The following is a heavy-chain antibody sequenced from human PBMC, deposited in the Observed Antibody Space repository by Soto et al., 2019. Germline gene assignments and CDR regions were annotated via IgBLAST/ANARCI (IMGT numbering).Heavy chain of an antibody. Sequence: QVQVVESGGGVVQPGRSLRLSCAASGFTFSNFGMHWVRQAPGKGLEWVAAISSDGSDKYYLDSVKGGFIISRDNSKNTLFLQMNSLRVEDTAVYYCVRGSDVARQELDYWGQGTLVTVSS. CDR2: ISSDGSDK. CDR1: GFTFSNFG. V-gene: IGHV3-30*03. CDR3: VRGSDVARQELDY. D-gene: IGHD2-15*01. J-gene: IGHJ4*02.